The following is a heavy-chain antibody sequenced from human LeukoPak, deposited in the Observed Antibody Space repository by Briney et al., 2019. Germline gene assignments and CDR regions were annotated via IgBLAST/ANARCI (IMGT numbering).Heavy chain of an antibody. CDR3: AKDPNGDYVGAFDT. D-gene: IGHD4-17*01. CDR1: GFTFTTYA. V-gene: IGHV3-23*01. CDR2: ISGSGGST. Sequence: PGGSLRLSCAASGFTFTTYAMAWVRQAPGKGLEWVSAISGSGGSTYYADSVKGRFTISRDNSKNTLYLQMKSLRAEDTALYYCAKDPNGDYVGAFDTWAQGTKVTVSS. J-gene: IGHJ3*02.